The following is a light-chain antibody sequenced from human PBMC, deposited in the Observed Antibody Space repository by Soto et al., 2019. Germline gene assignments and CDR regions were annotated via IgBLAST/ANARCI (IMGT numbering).Light chain of an antibody. J-gene: IGKJ5*01. CDR2: SAS. CDR3: QQADTSPTT. CDR1: QGISRS. Sequence: DIQVTQSPSSVSASVGDRVTITCQASQGISRSLAWYQQKPGKALKLLIYSASSLQSGVPSRFSGSGFGTDFTLTISSLQPEDFATSYCQQADTSPTTFGQGTRLEIK. V-gene: IGKV1D-12*01.